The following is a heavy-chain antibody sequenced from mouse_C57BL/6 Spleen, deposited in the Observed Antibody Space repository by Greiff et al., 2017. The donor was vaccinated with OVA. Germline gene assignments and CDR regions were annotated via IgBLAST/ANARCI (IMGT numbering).Heavy chain of an antibody. Sequence: EVKLVESVAELVRPGASVKLSCTASGFNIKNTYMHWVKQRPEQGLEWIGRIDPANGNTKYAPKFQGKATITADTSSNTAYLQLSSLTSEDTAIYYCARSDYYGCDGFAYWGQGTLVTVSA. D-gene: IGHD2-2*01. CDR2: IDPANGNT. V-gene: IGHV14-3*01. CDR1: GFNIKNTY. J-gene: IGHJ3*01. CDR3: ARSDYYGCDGFAY.